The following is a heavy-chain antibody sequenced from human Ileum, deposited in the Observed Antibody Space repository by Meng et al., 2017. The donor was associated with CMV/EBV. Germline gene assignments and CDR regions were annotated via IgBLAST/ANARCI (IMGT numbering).Heavy chain of an antibody. Sequence: LRLPCAASGFPFGAYYMTWVRQAPGKGLEWFSYITGSSDIIYYADSVKSRFTISRDNAKSSLYLEINSLRAEDTAVYYCARGNYGFDYWGQGTLVTVSS. D-gene: IGHD4-17*01. J-gene: IGHJ4*02. CDR2: ITGSSDII. V-gene: IGHV3-11*01. CDR3: ARGNYGFDY. CDR1: GFPFGAYY.